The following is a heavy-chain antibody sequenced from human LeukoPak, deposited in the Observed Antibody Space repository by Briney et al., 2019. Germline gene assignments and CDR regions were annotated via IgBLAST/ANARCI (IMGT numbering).Heavy chain of an antibody. Sequence: GGSLRLSCAASGFIVSSYETGWVRQAPGKGLEWLSYINSGGTVYYADSVKGRFTFSRDNAKNSLYLYMNSLRAEDTALYYCARFSSTWYVAFDMWGQGTMVTVSS. CDR2: INSGGTV. CDR1: GFIVSSYE. D-gene: IGHD6-13*01. V-gene: IGHV3-48*03. J-gene: IGHJ3*02. CDR3: ARFSSTWYVAFDM.